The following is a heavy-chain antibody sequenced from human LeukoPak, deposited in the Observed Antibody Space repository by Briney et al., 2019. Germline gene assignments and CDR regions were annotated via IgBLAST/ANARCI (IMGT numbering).Heavy chain of an antibody. Sequence: GESLKISCQGSGYSFTSYWIGWVRQMPGKGLEWMGIIYPGDSDTRYSPSFQGQVTISADKSISTAYLQWSSLKASDTAMYYCARSVAGTLDAFDIWGQGTMVTVSS. CDR1: GYSFTSYW. CDR3: ARSVAGTLDAFDI. V-gene: IGHV5-51*01. D-gene: IGHD6-19*01. J-gene: IGHJ3*02. CDR2: IYPGDSDT.